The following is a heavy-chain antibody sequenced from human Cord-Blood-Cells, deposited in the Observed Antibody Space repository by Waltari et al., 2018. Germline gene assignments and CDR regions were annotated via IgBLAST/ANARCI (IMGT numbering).Heavy chain of an antibody. Sequence: QLQLQESGPGLVKPSDTLSLTCTVSGGSISSSSYYWGWIRQPPGKGLAWIGSISYSADTYCNPPLKCRVTMSVDTSKNQFSLKLSSVTAADTAVYYCARLGAGDRYYFDYWGQGTLVTVSS. D-gene: IGHD3-10*01. CDR3: ARLGAGDRYYFDY. J-gene: IGHJ4*02. CDR2: ISYSADT. CDR1: GGSISSSSYY. V-gene: IGHV4-39*01.